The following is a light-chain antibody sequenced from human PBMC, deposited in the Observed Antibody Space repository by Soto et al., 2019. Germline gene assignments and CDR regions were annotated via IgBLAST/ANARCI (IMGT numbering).Light chain of an antibody. CDR3: QQYYNYPWT. CDR2: KTS. V-gene: IGKV1-5*03. CDR1: PTPLHS. Sequence: INVTQSPSTLSAPPPDPIPTTCPPPPTPLHSVAWYQQKPGKAPNLLMQKTSNLQRGVPSRFSGSGSGTEFTLTISSLQPDDSATYFCQQYYNYPWTFGQGTKVEIK. J-gene: IGKJ1*01.